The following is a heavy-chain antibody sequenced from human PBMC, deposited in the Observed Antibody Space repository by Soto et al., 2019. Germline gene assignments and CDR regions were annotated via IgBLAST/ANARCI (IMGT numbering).Heavy chain of an antibody. D-gene: IGHD2-15*01. CDR3: ARNLYCSGGSCPWGY. CDR1: GFTFSSYS. CDR2: ISSGGVTI. V-gene: IGHV3-48*01. Sequence: EVQLVESGGGLVQPGGSPRLSCAASGFTFSSYSMNWVRQTPGKGLEWVSYISSGGVTIYYADSVKGRFTVSRDNAKDSLYLQMNSLRAEDTAVYYCARNLYCSGGSCPWGYWGQGTLVTVSS. J-gene: IGHJ4*02.